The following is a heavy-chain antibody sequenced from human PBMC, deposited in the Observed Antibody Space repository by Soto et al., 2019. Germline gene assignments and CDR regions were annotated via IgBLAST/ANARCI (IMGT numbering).Heavy chain of an antibody. CDR2: IYYSGST. CDR3: ARSCSIPSCYTERAFDI. J-gene: IGHJ3*02. V-gene: IGHV4-39*01. D-gene: IGHD2-2*02. Sequence: QLQLQESGPGLVKPSETLSLSCTVSGGSISSNTYYWGWIRQPPGKGLEWIGSIYYSGSTYYNPSLKSRVTIFVDTSKDQFSLKLSSVTAADTAVYFCARSCSIPSCYTERAFDIWGQGTMVTVSS. CDR1: GGSISSNTYY.